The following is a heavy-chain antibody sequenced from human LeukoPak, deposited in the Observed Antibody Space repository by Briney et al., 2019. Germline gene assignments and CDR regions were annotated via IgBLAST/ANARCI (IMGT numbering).Heavy chain of an antibody. CDR1: GGSFSGYY. Sequence: KPSETLSLTCAVYGGSFSGYYWSWIRQPPGKGLEWIGEINHSGSTNYNPSLKSRVTISVDTSKNQFSLKLSSVTAADTAVYYCARDDYGDYGDAFDIWGQGTMVTVSS. V-gene: IGHV4-34*01. CDR3: ARDDYGDYGDAFDI. D-gene: IGHD4-17*01. J-gene: IGHJ3*02. CDR2: INHSGST.